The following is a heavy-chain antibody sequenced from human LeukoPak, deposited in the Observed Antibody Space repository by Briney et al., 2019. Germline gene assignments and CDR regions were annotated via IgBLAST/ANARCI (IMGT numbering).Heavy chain of an antibody. CDR3: ASILGDVNYGYYFDY. CDR1: GFTFSSYG. CDR2: ISYDGSNK. V-gene: IGHV3-30*03. D-gene: IGHD4-11*01. Sequence: GGSLRLSCAASGFTFSSYGMHWVRQAPGKGLEWVAVISYDGSNKYYADSVKGRFTISRDNSKNTLYLQMNSLRAEDTAVYYCASILGDVNYGYYFDYWGQGTLVTVSS. J-gene: IGHJ4*02.